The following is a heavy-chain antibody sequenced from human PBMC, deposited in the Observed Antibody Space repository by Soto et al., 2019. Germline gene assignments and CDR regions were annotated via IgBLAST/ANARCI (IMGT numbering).Heavy chain of an antibody. CDR3: GGACRSDV. Sequence: EVQLVESGGGLVQPGGSLRLSCVASGFTFSNYAMHWVRQAPGKGLECVSVISGNGDTTYYANSVKDRFTISRDNSKDRLQLQMGSLRADDVAVYYCGGACRSDVWGQGTTVAVSS. CDR2: ISGNGDTT. V-gene: IGHV3-64*01. D-gene: IGHD3-16*01. J-gene: IGHJ6*02. CDR1: GFTFSNYA.